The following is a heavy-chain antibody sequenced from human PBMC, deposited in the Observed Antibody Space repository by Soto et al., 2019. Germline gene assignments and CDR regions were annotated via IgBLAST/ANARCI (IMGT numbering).Heavy chain of an antibody. V-gene: IGHV3-21*01. CDR2: ISSSSSYI. CDR3: ARELEYSSSADDYYYGMDV. CDR1: GFTFSSYS. J-gene: IGHJ6*02. Sequence: PGGSLRLSCAASGFTFSSYSMNWVRQAPGKGLEWVSSISSSSSYIYYADSVKGRFTISRDNAKNSLYLQMNSLRAEDTAVYYCARELEYSSSADDYYYGMDVWGQGTTVTVSS. D-gene: IGHD6-6*01.